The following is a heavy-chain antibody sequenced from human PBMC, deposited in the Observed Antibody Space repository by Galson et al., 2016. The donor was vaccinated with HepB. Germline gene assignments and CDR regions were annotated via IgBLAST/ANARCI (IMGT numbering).Heavy chain of an antibody. D-gene: IGHD3-10*01. CDR2: IDPSDSYT. CDR3: ARGPSGRGDAYYGMDV. J-gene: IGHJ6*02. V-gene: IGHV5-10-1*01. CDR1: GYSFTTYW. Sequence: QSGAEVKKPGESLRISCKGSGYSFTTYWISWVRQTPGKGLEWMGRIDPSDSYTNYSPSFEGRVTMSADKSISTAYLQWTSLKASDTAMYYCARGPSGRGDAYYGMDVWGQGTTVTVSS.